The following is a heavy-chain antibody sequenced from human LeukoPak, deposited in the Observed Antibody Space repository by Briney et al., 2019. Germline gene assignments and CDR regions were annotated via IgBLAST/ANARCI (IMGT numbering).Heavy chain of an antibody. J-gene: IGHJ5*02. D-gene: IGHD4-17*01. CDR3: ARSYDYGDYGLTWFDP. V-gene: IGHV3-11*06. CDR1: GFTFSDYY. Sequence: GGSLRLSCAASGFTFSDYYMSWIRQAPGKGLEWVSYISSSSSYTNYADSVKGRFTIPRDNAKNSLYLQMNSLRAEDTAVYYCARSYDYGDYGLTWFDPWGQGTLVTVSS. CDR2: ISSSSSYT.